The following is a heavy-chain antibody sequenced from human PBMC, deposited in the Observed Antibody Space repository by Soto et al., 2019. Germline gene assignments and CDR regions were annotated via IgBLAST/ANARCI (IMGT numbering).Heavy chain of an antibody. Sequence: GGSLRLSCAASGFTFSDYGMTWVRQAPGKGLEWVSGISGGADTTYYGDSVKGRFTISRDNSKNTLYLQMNSLRAEDTAVYYCAKDLSAQPTVTSSDYWGQGTLVTVSS. D-gene: IGHD4-17*01. CDR2: ISGGADTT. CDR3: AKDLSAQPTVTSSDY. V-gene: IGHV3-23*01. CDR1: GFTFSDYG. J-gene: IGHJ4*02.